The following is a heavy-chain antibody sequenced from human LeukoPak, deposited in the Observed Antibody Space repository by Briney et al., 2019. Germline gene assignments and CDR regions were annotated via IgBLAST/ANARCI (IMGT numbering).Heavy chain of an antibody. CDR3: ARGKAYYYDSSGPFDY. CDR1: GGSISSSSYY. J-gene: IGHJ4*02. Sequence: SETLSLTCTVSGGSISSSSYYWGWIRQPPGKGLEWIGSIYYSGSTYYNPSLKSRVTISVDTSKNQFSLKLSSVTAADTAVYYCARGKAYYYDSSGPFDYWGQGTLVTVSS. CDR2: IYYSGST. V-gene: IGHV4-39*07. D-gene: IGHD3-22*01.